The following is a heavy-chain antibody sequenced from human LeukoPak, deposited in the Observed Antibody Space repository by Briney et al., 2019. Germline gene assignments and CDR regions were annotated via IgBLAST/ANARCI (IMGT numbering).Heavy chain of an antibody. Sequence: GGSLRLSCAASGFTFSSYAMIWVRQAPGKGLDCVSSISDNGDDTYYADSVKGRFTISRDKSTNTLYLQMNSLRADDTAVYYCAKGYYGNYVAVDYWGQGTLVTVSS. CDR2: ISDNGDDT. V-gene: IGHV3-23*01. CDR3: AKGYYGNYVAVDY. D-gene: IGHD4-11*01. J-gene: IGHJ4*02. CDR1: GFTFSSYA.